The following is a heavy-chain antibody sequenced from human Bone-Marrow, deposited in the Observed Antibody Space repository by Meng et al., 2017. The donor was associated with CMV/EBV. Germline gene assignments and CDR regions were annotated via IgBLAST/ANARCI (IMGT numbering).Heavy chain of an antibody. Sequence: GESLKISCTASEFTFGAYAMSWVRQAPGKGLEWVGFVRSKPYGEATEYAASVKGRFTISRDDSKSIAYLQMHSLKTEDTAVYYCTRGGKHCTSTSCYTEGYYYYGMDVWGQGTTVTVSS. CDR1: EFTFGAYA. CDR3: TRGGKHCTSTSCYTEGYYYYGMDV. CDR2: VRSKPYGEAT. J-gene: IGHJ6*02. V-gene: IGHV3-49*04. D-gene: IGHD2-2*02.